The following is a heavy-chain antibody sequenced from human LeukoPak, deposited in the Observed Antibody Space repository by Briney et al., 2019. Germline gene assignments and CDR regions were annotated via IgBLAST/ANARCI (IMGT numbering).Heavy chain of an antibody. V-gene: IGHV4-59*01. D-gene: IGHD6-25*01. CDR3: ARTRLLPHYFDY. CDR1: GGSISRYS. J-gene: IGHJ4*02. Sequence: SETLSLTCTVSGGSISRYSWSWIRQPPGKGLEWIGYIYYNGTTNYNPSLKSRVTISLDTSKNQFSLKLSSATAADTAVYFCARTRLLPHYFDYWSQGTLVTVSS. CDR2: IYYNGTT.